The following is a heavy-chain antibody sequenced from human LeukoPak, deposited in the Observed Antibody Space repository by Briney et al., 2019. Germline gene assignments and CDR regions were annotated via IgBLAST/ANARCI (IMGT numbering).Heavy chain of an antibody. J-gene: IGHJ3*02. CDR1: GFTFSGYW. CDR3: ARHFVDYGSGNDAFDI. D-gene: IGHD3-10*01. V-gene: IGHV3-7*02. CDR2: IKPDGSDK. Sequence: GGSLRLSCAASGFTFSGYWMSWVRQAPGEGLEWVANIKPDGSDKYYVDSVKGRFTISRENAKNSLHLHMNSLRAEDTAVYYCARHFVDYGSGNDAFDIWGQGTMVTVSS.